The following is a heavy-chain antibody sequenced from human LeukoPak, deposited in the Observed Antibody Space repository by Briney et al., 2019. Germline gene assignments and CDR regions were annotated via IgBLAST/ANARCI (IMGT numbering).Heavy chain of an antibody. Sequence: SETLSLTCTVSGGSISSGSYYWSWIRQPPGKGLEWIGYIYYSGSTNYNPSLKSRVTISVDTSKNQFSLKLSSVTAADTAVYYCASGAAPYYFDYWGQGTLVTVSS. J-gene: IGHJ4*02. D-gene: IGHD2-15*01. CDR2: IYYSGST. CDR3: ASGAAPYYFDY. V-gene: IGHV4-61*01. CDR1: GGSISSGSYY.